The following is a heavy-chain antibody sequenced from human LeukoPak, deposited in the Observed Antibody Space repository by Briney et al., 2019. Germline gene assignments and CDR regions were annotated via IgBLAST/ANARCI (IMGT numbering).Heavy chain of an antibody. CDR2: INSDGSST. CDR1: GFTFSSYW. V-gene: IGHV3-74*01. D-gene: IGHD1-26*01. CDR3: AKDIVGATSEEAFDI. Sequence: PGGSLRLSCAASGFTFSSYWMHWVRQAPGKGLVWVSRINSDGSSTRYADSVKGRFTISRDNAKNTLYLQMNSLRAEDTAVYYCAKDIVGATSEEAFDIWGQGTMVTVSS. J-gene: IGHJ3*02.